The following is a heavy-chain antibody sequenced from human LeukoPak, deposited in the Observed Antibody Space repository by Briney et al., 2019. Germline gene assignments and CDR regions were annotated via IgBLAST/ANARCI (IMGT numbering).Heavy chain of an antibody. V-gene: IGHV4-39*07. CDR1: GGSISSSSYY. CDR3: AKSQRGYAPRRTYFYYMDV. J-gene: IGHJ6*03. CDR2: IYYSGST. Sequence: PSETLSLTCTVSGGSISSSSYYWGWIRQPPGKGLEWIGSIYYSGSTYYNPSLKSRVTISVDTSKNQFSLKLSSVTAADTAVYYCAKSQRGYAPRRTYFYYMDVWGKGTTVTVSS. D-gene: IGHD5-12*01.